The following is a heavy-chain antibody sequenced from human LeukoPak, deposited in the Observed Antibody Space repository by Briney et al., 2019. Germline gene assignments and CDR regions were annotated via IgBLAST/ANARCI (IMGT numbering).Heavy chain of an antibody. J-gene: IGHJ2*01. D-gene: IGHD2-2*02. V-gene: IGHV4-59*01. CDR1: GGSISSYY. Sequence: PSETLSLTCTVSGGSISSYYWSWIRQPPGKGLEWIGYIYYSGSTNYNPSLKSRVTISVDTSKNQFSLKLSSVTAADTAVYYCASLAVPAAIGHFDLWGRGTLVTVSS. CDR2: IYYSGST. CDR3: ASLAVPAAIGHFDL.